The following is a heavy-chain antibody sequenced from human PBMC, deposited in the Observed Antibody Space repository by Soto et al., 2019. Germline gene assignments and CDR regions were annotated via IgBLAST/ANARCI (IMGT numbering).Heavy chain of an antibody. V-gene: IGHV4-59*12. J-gene: IGHJ6*03. CDR1: GGSISSYF. Sequence: SETLSLTCTVSGGSISSYFWSWIRQPPGKGLEWIGYIYYSGSTNYSPSLKSRVTISVDTSKNQFSLKLSSVAAADTAVYYCARGQSSVTGPYYYYMDVWGKGTTVTVSS. CDR2: IYYSGST. CDR3: ARGQSSVTGPYYYYMDV. D-gene: IGHD2-21*02.